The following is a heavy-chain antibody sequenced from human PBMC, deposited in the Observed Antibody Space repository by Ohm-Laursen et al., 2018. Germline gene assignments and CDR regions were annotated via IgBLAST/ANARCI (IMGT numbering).Heavy chain of an antibody. J-gene: IGHJ6*02. CDR2: ITWNSGTI. D-gene: IGHD3-16*01. V-gene: IGHV3-9*01. CDR3: AKGGSYYYVMDV. CDR1: GFTFDDYA. Sequence: SLRLSCAASGFTFDDYAMHWVRQALGKGLEWVSGITWNSGTITYADSVKGQFTISKDNAKNSLYLQMNSLRAEDTALYYCAKGGSYYYVMDVWGQGTTVTVSS.